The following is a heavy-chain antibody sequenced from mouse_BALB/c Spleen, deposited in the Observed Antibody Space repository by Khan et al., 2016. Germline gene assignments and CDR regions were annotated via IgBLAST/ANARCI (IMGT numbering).Heavy chain of an antibody. J-gene: IGHJ4*01. V-gene: IGHV5-6-3*01. D-gene: IGHD2-14*01. CDR3: ARVRHTMDY. CDR2: INSDGSST. CDR1: GFTFTTYA. Sequence: EVELVESGGGFVQPGGSLELSCAASGFTFTTYAMSWVRQTPDKRLELVATINSDGSSTYYADTVKGRFTISRDNAKNNLYLQMSRLKSEDTAMYYCARVRHTMDYWGRGTSVTVSS.